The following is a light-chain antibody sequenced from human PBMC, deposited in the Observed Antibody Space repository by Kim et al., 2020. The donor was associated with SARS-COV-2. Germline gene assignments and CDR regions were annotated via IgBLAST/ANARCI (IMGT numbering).Light chain of an antibody. CDR2: TNN. J-gene: IGLJ3*02. CDR1: SSNIGSNI. CDR3: AAWDDSLNGWV. V-gene: IGLV1-44*01. Sequence: GQRVTISCSGGSSNIGSNIVSWYQQLPGTAPKLLIYTNNQRPSGVPDRFSGSKSGTSASLAISGLQSEDEADYYCAAWDDSLNGWVFGGGTQLTVL.